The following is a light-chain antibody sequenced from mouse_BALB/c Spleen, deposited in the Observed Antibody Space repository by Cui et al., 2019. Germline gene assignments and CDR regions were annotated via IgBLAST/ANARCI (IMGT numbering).Light chain of an antibody. CDR3: QQWSSYPWT. V-gene: IGKV4-80*01. CDR1: PSVSY. CDR2: STS. J-gene: IGKJ1*01. Sequence: QIVLTQSPAIISASLGEEITLTCSASPSVSYMHWYQQKSGTSPKLLIYSTSNMACGVPSRFSGSGSGTFYSLTISSVEAEDAADYYCQQWSSYPWTFGGGTKLEIK.